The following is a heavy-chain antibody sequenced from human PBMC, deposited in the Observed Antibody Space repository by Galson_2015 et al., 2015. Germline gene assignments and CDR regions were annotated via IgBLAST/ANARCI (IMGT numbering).Heavy chain of an antibody. CDR1: GGSISSGSYY. J-gene: IGHJ4*02. CDR2: IYTSSST. Sequence: TLSLTCTVSGGSISSGSYYWRWIRQPAGKGLEWIRRIYTSSSTNYHASVKCRFTISGDKSKNKFSLKMISVTAADTAVYYCARAPSNYDNSGYFDYWGQGTMVTVSS. CDR3: ARAPSNYDNSGYFDY. V-gene: IGHV4-61*02. D-gene: IGHD3-22*01.